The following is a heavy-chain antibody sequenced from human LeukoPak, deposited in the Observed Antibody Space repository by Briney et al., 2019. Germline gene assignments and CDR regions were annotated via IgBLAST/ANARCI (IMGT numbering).Heavy chain of an antibody. CDR3: ARGAMYYDGSGYGHLDV. J-gene: IGHJ6*02. CDR1: GGSISTANW. V-gene: IGHV4-4*02. CDR2: IHHSGST. Sequence: SETLSLTCTVSGGSISTANWWSWVRQSPGKGLEWIGEIHHSGSTNYKPSHKGRVTMSVDKSANQFSLKVSSVTATDTAVYYCARGAMYYDGSGYGHLDVWGQGTTVTVSS. D-gene: IGHD3-22*01.